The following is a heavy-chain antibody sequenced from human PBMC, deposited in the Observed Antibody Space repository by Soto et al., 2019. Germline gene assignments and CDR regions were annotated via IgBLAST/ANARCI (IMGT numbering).Heavy chain of an antibody. V-gene: IGHV3-30*18. CDR1: GFTFSSYG. CDR3: AKRRPSDSDYYGSGSYLGGMDV. Sequence: QVQLVESGGGVVQPGRSLRLSCAASGFTFSSYGMHWVRQAPGKGLEWVAVISYDGSNKYYADSVKGRFTISRDNSKNTLYLQMNSLRAEDTAVYYCAKRRPSDSDYYGSGSYLGGMDVWGQGTTVTVSS. D-gene: IGHD3-10*01. J-gene: IGHJ6*02. CDR2: ISYDGSNK.